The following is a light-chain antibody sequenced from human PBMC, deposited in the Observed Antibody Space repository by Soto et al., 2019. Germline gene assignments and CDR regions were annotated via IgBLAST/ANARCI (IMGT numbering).Light chain of an antibody. CDR3: QQYGSSQT. J-gene: IGKJ1*01. CDR2: GAS. CDR1: QSVSSSY. Sequence: EIVLTQSPGTLSLSPGERATLSCRASQSVSSSYLAWYQQKPGQAPRLLIYGASSRATVSPDRFSGSGSGTDFTLTISRLEPEAFAVYYCQQYGSSQTFGQGTKVEIK. V-gene: IGKV3-20*01.